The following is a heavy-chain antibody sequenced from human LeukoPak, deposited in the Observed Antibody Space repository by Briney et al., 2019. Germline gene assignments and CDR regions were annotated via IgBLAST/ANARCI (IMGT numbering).Heavy chain of an antibody. V-gene: IGHV4-34*01. CDR1: GGSFSGYY. D-gene: IGHD6-19*01. Sequence: SETLSLTCAVYGGSFSGYYWSWIRQPPGKGLGWIGEINHSGSTNYNPSLKSRVTISVDTSKNQFSLKLSSVTAADTAVYSCAREWGERYSSGWYWDYWGQGTLVTVSS. CDR3: AREWGERYSSGWYWDY. CDR2: INHSGST. J-gene: IGHJ4*02.